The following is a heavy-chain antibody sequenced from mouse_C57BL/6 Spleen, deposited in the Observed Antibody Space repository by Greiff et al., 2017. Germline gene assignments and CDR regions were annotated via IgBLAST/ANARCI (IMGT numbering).Heavy chain of an antibody. CDR1: GYPFTSYW. Sequence: QVQLQQPGAELVKPGASVKLSCKASGYPFTSYWMHWVKKRPGQGLEWIGMIHPNSGSTNYNEKFKRKATLTVDKSSSTAYMQLSSLTSEDSAVYYCARSAFHFDYWGQGTTRTVSS. V-gene: IGHV1-64*01. CDR3: ARSAFHFDY. J-gene: IGHJ2*01. CDR2: IHPNSGST.